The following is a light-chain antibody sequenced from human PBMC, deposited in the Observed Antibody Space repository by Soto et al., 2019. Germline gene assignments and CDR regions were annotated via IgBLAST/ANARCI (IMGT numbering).Light chain of an antibody. CDR1: SSDVGRYNY. J-gene: IGLJ1*01. Sequence: QSVLTQPDSVSGSPGQSITISCTGTSSDVGRYNYVSWYQQHPGKAPKLMIYVVTNRPSGVSNRFSGSKSGNTASLTITGLQADDEADYYCSTFGGTGVFGTGTKLTVL. CDR2: VVT. CDR3: STFGGTGV. V-gene: IGLV2-14*01.